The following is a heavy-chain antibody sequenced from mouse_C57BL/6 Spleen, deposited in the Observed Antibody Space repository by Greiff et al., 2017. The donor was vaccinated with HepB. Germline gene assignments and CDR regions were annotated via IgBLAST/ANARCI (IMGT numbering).Heavy chain of an antibody. CDR1: GYTFTDYE. CDR2: IDPETGGT. J-gene: IGHJ3*01. Sequence: QVQLQQSGAELVRPGASVTLSCKASGYTFTDYEMHWVKQTPVHGLEWIGAIDPETGGTAYNQKFKGKAILTADKSSSTAYMELRSLTSEDSAVYYCTREGYSNLFAYWGQGTLVTVSA. CDR3: TREGYSNLFAY. D-gene: IGHD2-5*01. V-gene: IGHV1-15*01.